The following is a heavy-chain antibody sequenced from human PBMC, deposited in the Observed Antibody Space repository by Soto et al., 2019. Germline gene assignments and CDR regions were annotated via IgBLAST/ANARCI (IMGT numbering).Heavy chain of an antibody. D-gene: IGHD1-1*01. Sequence: VQLVESGGGVVQPGRSLRLSCAASGYTFSSYAMHWVRQAPGKGLEWVAVISYDGSNKYYADSVKGRFTISRDNSKNTLYLQMNSLRAEDTAVYYCARGRTSDKGGNFDYWGQGTLVTVSS. V-gene: IGHV3-30-3*01. CDR1: GYTFSSYA. CDR3: ARGRTSDKGGNFDY. J-gene: IGHJ4*02. CDR2: ISYDGSNK.